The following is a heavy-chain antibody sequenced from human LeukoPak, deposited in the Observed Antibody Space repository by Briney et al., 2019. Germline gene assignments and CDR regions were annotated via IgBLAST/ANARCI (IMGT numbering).Heavy chain of an antibody. CDR3: AKGQEYYYYMDG. V-gene: IGHV3-33*06. J-gene: IGHJ6*03. Sequence: GRSLRLSCAASGLTFSSYGMHWVRQAPGKGLEWVAVIWYDGSNKYYADSVKGRFTISRDNSRNTLYLQMNSLRAEDTAVYYCAKGQEYYYYMDGWGKGTTVTVSS. CDR2: IWYDGSNK. CDR1: GLTFSSYG.